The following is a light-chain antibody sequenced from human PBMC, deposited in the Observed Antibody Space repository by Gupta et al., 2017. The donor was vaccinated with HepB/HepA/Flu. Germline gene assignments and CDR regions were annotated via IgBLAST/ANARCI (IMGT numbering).Light chain of an antibody. Sequence: EIVLTQSPATLSLSPGEIATLSCRASQSVSSYLAWDQQKPGQAPRRLIDDASNRATGIPARCSGSGSGTDFTLTISSLEPEDFADYYCQQRSNWLTFGGGTKVEIK. CDR3: QQRSNWLT. J-gene: IGKJ4*01. CDR1: QSVSSY. CDR2: DAS. V-gene: IGKV3-11*01.